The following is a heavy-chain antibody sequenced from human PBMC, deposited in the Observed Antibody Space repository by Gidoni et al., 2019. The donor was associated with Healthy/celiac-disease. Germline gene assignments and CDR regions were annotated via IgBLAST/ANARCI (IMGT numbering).Heavy chain of an antibody. CDR2: INPSGGST. CDR3: ASPAPVLLWFGEEGAFDI. Sequence: QVQLVQSGAEVKKPGASVKVSCKASGYTFTSYYMHWVRQAPGQGLEWMGIINPSGGSTSYAQKFQGRVTMTRDTSTSTVYMELSSLRSEDTAVYYCASPAPVLLWFGEEGAFDIWGQGTMVTVSS. D-gene: IGHD3-10*01. V-gene: IGHV1-46*03. J-gene: IGHJ3*02. CDR1: GYTFTSYY.